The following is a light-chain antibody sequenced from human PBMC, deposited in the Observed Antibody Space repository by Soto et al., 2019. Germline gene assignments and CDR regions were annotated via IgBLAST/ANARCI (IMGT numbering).Light chain of an antibody. J-gene: IGKJ3*01. CDR2: GAS. Sequence: EIVLTQSPGTLSLSPGERATLSCRASQSVSSSFLAWYQQKPDQAPRLLIYGASNRATGIPDRFSGSGSGTDFTLTISSLQSEDIGIYYCQQYDSWPYTFGPGSKVHFK. V-gene: IGKV3-20*01. CDR3: QQYDSWPYT. CDR1: QSVSSSF.